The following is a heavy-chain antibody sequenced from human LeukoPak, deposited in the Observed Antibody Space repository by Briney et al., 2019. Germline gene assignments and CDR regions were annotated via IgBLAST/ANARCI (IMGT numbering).Heavy chain of an antibody. Sequence: GGSLRVSCEASGFTVSSNDMSWVREAPGKGLEWVSVIYSGGGIDYADSVKGRFTISRDNSNNTLHLQMNSLRVEDTAVYYCARGPRGFDPWGQGTLVTVSS. V-gene: IGHV3-53*01. J-gene: IGHJ5*02. CDR3: ARGPRGFDP. CDR1: GFTVSSND. CDR2: IYSGGGI.